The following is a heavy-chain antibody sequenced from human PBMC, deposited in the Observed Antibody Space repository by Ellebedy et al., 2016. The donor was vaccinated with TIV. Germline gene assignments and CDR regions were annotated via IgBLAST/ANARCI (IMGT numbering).Heavy chain of an antibody. CDR1: GFSLSTSGVG. CDR2: IYWNDDK. D-gene: IGHD4-11*01. J-gene: IGHJ5*02. CDR3: AHRPQGAVRPRGFDP. Sequence: SGPTLVXPTQTLTLTCTFSGFSLSTSGVGVGWIRQPPGKALEWLALIYWNDDKRYSPSLKSRLTITKDTSKNQVVLTMTNMDPVDTATYYCAHRPQGAVRPRGFDPWGQGTLVTVSS. V-gene: IGHV2-5*01.